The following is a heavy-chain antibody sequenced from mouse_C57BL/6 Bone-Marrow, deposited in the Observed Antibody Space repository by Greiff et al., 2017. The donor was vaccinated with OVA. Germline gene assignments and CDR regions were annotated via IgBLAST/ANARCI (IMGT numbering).Heavy chain of an antibody. V-gene: IGHV3-8*01. D-gene: IGHD1-1*01. CDR3: ARWDYYGSSYGYFDV. J-gene: IGHJ1*03. CDR2: ISYSGST. Sequence: EVKLQESGPGLAKPSQTLSLTCSVTGYSITSDYWNWIRKFPGHKLEYMGYISYSGSTYYNPSLKSRISITRDTSKNQYYLQLNSVTTEDTATYYCARWDYYGSSYGYFDVWGTGTTVTVSS. CDR1: GYSITSDY.